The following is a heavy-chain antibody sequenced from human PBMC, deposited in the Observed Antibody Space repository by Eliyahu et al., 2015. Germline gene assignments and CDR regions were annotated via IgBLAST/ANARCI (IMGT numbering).Heavy chain of an antibody. J-gene: IGHJ6*02. CDR1: GFAFXNAW. CDR3: TTDGHCSGGSCYSYSLRNYYGMDV. V-gene: IGHV3-15*01. CDR2: IKSKTDGGTT. D-gene: IGHD2-15*01. Sequence: EVQLVESGGGFVKPGXSLXLSCAASGFAFXNAWXSWXXXGPGKGLEWVGRIKSKTDGGTTDYAAPVKGRFTISRDDSKNTLYLQMNSLKIEDTAVYHCTTDGHCSGGSCYSYSLRNYYGMDVWGQGTTVTVSS.